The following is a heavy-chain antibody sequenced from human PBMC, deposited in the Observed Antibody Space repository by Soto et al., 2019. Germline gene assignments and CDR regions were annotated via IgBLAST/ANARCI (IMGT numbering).Heavy chain of an antibody. CDR3: ARSYSSSFAFDI. J-gene: IGHJ3*02. CDR2: IYYSGST. D-gene: IGHD6-6*01. V-gene: IGHV4-39*07. CDR1: GGSISSSSYY. Sequence: SETLSLTCTVSGGSISSSSYYWGWIRQPPGKGLEWIGSIYYSGSTYYNPSLKSRVTISVDTSKNQFSLKLSSVTAADTAVYYCARSYSSSFAFDIWGQGTMVTVSS.